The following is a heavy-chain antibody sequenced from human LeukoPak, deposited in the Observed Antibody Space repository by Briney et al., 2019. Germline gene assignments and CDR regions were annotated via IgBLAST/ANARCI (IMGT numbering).Heavy chain of an antibody. Sequence: PSETLSLTCTVSGGSISSGGYYWSWIRQHAAKGLEWMGYIYYSGSTYYNPSLRSRVTISVDMSKNQFSLKLNSVTAADTAVYYCARFYGGNSGMLPRATFDIWGQGTMVTVSP. CDR2: IYYSGST. CDR3: ARFYGGNSGMLPRATFDI. J-gene: IGHJ3*02. D-gene: IGHD4-23*01. V-gene: IGHV4-31*03. CDR1: GGSISSGGYY.